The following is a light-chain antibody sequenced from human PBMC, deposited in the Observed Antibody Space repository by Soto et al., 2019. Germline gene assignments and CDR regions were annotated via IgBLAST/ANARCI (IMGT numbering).Light chain of an antibody. CDR3: QHYNSYWT. CDR1: QSISSW. CDR2: DAS. J-gene: IGKJ1*01. V-gene: IGKV1-5*01. Sequence: DIQMTQSPSTLSASVGDRVTMTCRASQSISSWLAWYQQKPGKAPKLLIYDASSLESGVPSRFSGSGSGTEFTLTISSLQPDDFATYYCQHYNSYWTFGQGTKVDIK.